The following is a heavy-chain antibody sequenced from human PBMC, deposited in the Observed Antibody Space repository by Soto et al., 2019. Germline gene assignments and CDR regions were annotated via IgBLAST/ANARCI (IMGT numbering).Heavy chain of an antibody. CDR2: IIPIFGTA. Sequence: QVQLVQSGADVKKPGSSVKVSCKASGGTFSSYAISWVRQAPGQGLEWMGGIIPIFGTANYAQKFQGRVTITADESTSTAYMELSSRRAEDTAVYYCARDLENIGLFDPWGQGTLGTVSS. J-gene: IGHJ5*02. V-gene: IGHV1-69*01. D-gene: IGHD5-12*01. CDR1: GGTFSSYA. CDR3: ARDLENIGLFDP.